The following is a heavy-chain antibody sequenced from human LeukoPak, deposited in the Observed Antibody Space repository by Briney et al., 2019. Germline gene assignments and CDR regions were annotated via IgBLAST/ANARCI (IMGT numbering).Heavy chain of an antibody. Sequence: SESRSLTCTVAGGSISSYYWSWIRQPPGKGLEWVGYIYYRGSTNYNPSLKSRVTISVDTSKNQFSLKLSSVTAADKAVYYCARAPPGEQLVRDAFDIWGQGTMVPVSS. CDR2: IYYRGST. CDR1: GGSISSYY. D-gene: IGHD6-13*01. CDR3: ARAPPGEQLVRDAFDI. V-gene: IGHV4-59*01. J-gene: IGHJ3*02.